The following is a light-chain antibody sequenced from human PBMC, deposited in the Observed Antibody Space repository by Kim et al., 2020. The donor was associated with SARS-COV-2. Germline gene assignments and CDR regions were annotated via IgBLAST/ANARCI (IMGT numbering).Light chain of an antibody. Sequence: SASVGDRVTITCRASQSISSYLNWYQQNPGRAPKLLIYAASSLQSGVPSRFSCSGSGTDFTLTISSLQPEDFATYYCQQSYSTLTFGGETKVDIK. CDR3: QQSYSTLT. CDR2: AAS. V-gene: IGKV1-39*01. CDR1: QSISSY. J-gene: IGKJ4*01.